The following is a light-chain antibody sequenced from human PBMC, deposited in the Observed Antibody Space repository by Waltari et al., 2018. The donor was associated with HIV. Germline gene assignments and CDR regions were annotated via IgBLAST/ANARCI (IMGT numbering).Light chain of an antibody. CDR1: QSVLFSSKNKNY. Sequence: DIVMTQSPDSLAVSPGETATINCKSSQSVLFSSKNKNYLAWYQQKPGQPPKLLIYWASTRESGVPDRFSGSGSGTDFTLTISSLQAEDVAVYYCKQYYTTPWRFGPGTNVDIK. CDR2: WAS. V-gene: IGKV4-1*01. CDR3: KQYYTTPWR. J-gene: IGKJ3*01.